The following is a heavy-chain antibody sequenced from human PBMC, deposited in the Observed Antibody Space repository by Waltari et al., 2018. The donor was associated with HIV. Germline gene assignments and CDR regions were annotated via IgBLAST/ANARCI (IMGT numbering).Heavy chain of an antibody. V-gene: IGHV4-61*02. CDR1: GGSISSGSYY. Sequence: QVQLQESGPGLVKPSQTLSLTCTVSGGSISSGSYYWSWIRQPAGKGLEWIGRIYTSGSTNSNPSLKRRVTISVATSKNQFSLKLSSVTAADTAVYYCARGQWLAPGPLYWGQGTLVTVSS. J-gene: IGHJ4*02. CDR2: IYTSGST. D-gene: IGHD6-19*01. CDR3: ARGQWLAPGPLY.